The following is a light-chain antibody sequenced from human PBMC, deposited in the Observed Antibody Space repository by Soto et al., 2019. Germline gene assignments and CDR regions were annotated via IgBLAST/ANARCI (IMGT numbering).Light chain of an antibody. CDR1: SSDVGGYNY. Sequence: QSALTQPASVSGSPGQSITISCTGTSSDVGGYNYVSWYQHYPGKAPKLMIYEVNNRPSGVSNRFSGSKSGNTASLTISGLQADDEADYYCSSYTDSSTVVFGGGTKLTVL. CDR2: EVN. CDR3: SSYTDSSTVV. J-gene: IGLJ2*01. V-gene: IGLV2-14*01.